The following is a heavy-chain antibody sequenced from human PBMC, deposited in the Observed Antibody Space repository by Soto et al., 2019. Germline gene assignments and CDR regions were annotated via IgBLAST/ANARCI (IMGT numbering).Heavy chain of an antibody. V-gene: IGHV4-39*01. J-gene: IGHJ6*02. Sequence: SETLSLTCTVSGGSISSSSYYWGWIRQPPGKGLEWIGSIYYSGSTYYNPSLKSRVTISVDTSKNQFSLKLSSVTAADTAVYYFANKGGRYYYYYGMDVWGQGTTVTVSS. CDR3: ANKGGRYYYYYGMDV. CDR2: IYYSGST. CDR1: GGSISSSSYY. D-gene: IGHD2-15*01.